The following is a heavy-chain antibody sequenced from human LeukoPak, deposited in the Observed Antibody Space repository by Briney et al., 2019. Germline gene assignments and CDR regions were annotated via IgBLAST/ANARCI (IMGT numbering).Heavy chain of an antibody. CDR1: GGTFSSYA. CDR2: IIPILGIA. Sequence: GASVTVSCKASGGTFSSYAISWVRQAPGQGLEWMGRIIPILGIANYAQKFQGRVTITADKSTSTAYMELSSLRSEDTAVYYCARDKVGSMVATFTPFDYWGQGTLVTVSS. D-gene: IGHD5-12*01. V-gene: IGHV1-69*10. CDR3: ARDKVGSMVATFTPFDY. J-gene: IGHJ4*02.